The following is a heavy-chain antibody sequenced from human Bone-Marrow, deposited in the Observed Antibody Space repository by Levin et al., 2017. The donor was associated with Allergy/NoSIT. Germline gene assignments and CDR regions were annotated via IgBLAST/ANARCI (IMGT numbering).Heavy chain of an antibody. V-gene: IGHV3-11*03. CDR1: GFTFSDYY. Sequence: GGSLRLSCAASGFTFSDYYMSWIRQAPGKGLEWVSYISSSSSYTNYADSVKGRFTISRDNAKNSLYLQMNSLRAEDTAVYYCASGELWFPYYFDYWGQGTLVTVSS. CDR2: ISSSSSYT. J-gene: IGHJ4*02. D-gene: IGHD5-18*01. CDR3: ASGELWFPYYFDY.